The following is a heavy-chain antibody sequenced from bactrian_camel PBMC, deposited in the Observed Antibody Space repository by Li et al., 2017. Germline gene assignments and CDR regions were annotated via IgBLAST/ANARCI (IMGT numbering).Heavy chain of an antibody. CDR2: IYAGDSDT. Sequence: HVQLVESGGGSVQTGGSLRLSCATSGDMANFNYKGWFRQAPGKGREGLATIYAGDSDTWYADSVKGRCTITQDTAQKSVFLEMNSLEFEDTAIYYCAAARCETQWAYGYWGQGTQVTVS. V-gene: IGHV3S54*01. CDR1: GDMANFNY. D-gene: IGHD2*01. J-gene: IGHJ4*01. CDR3: AAARCETQWAYGY.